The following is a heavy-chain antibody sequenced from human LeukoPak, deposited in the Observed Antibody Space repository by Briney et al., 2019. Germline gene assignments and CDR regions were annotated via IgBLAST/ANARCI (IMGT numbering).Heavy chain of an antibody. CDR3: SKGASSSGMLDFQN. V-gene: IGHV3-23*01. CDR1: GFTFSNYA. Sequence: TGGSVRLSCETSGFTFSNYAMTWARQAPGKGLEWVSAISSTGGNTYYEDSVKGRFTITRDNSKNTLYLQMINLRAEDTAMYYCSKGASSSGMLDFQNWGQGTLVTVSS. CDR2: ISSTGGNT. J-gene: IGHJ1*01. D-gene: IGHD6-6*01.